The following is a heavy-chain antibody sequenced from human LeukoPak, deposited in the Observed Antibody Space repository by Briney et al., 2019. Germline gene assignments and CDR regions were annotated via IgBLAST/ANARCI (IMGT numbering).Heavy chain of an antibody. CDR1: GYSISSGYY. CDR2: IYHSGST. J-gene: IGHJ5*02. V-gene: IGHV4-38-2*02. Sequence: KSSETLSLTCTVSGYSISSGYYWGWIRQPPGKGLEWIGSIYHSGSTYYNPSLKSRVTISVDTSKNQFSLKLSSVTAADTAVYYCARSSLIAAAGSGARPPGIRFDPWGQGTLVTVSS. D-gene: IGHD6-13*01. CDR3: ARSSLIAAAGSGARPPGIRFDP.